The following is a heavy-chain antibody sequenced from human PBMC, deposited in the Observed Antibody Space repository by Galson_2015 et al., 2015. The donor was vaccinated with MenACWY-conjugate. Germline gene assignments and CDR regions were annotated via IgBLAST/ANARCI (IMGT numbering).Heavy chain of an antibody. D-gene: IGHD6-13*01. J-gene: IGHJ2*01. CDR1: GDSVSSNSAA. V-gene: IGHV6-1*01. CDR3: ARGVTRTSGTINWYFDF. Sequence: CAISGDSVSSNSAAWTWIRQSPSRGLVWLGRTYYRSRWHNDYAVSVKSRITINPDTSRNQLSLQLSSVTPEDTAVYYCARGVTRTSGTINWYFDFWGRGTLVTVSS. CDR2: TYYRSRWHN.